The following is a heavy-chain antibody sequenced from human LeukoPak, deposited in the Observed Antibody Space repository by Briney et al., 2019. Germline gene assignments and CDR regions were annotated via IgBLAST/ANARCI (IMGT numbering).Heavy chain of an antibody. CDR2: ISSGGRYV. CDR1: GFSFSTYS. CDR3: ATELYSSSSYYYYYYMDV. D-gene: IGHD6-6*01. V-gene: IGHV3-21*04. Sequence: GGSLRLSCAASGFSFSTYSMNWVRQAPGKGLEWVSSISSGGRYVYYADSVKGRFTISRDNAKNSLYLQMNSLRAEDTAVYYCATELYSSSSYYYYYYMDVWGKGTTVTVSS. J-gene: IGHJ6*03.